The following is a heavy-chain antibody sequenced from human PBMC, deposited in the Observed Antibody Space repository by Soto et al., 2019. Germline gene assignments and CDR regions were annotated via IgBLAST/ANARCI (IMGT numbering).Heavy chain of an antibody. D-gene: IGHD2-15*01. Sequence: PSETLSLTCTVSGGSISSYYWSWIRQPPGKGLEWIGYIYYSGSTNYNPSLRSRVTISVDTSKNQFSLKLSSVTAADTAVYYCARDRYCSGGSCYGKWAFDIWGQGTMVTVSS. V-gene: IGHV4-59*01. CDR2: IYYSGST. CDR1: GGSISSYY. CDR3: ARDRYCSGGSCYGKWAFDI. J-gene: IGHJ3*02.